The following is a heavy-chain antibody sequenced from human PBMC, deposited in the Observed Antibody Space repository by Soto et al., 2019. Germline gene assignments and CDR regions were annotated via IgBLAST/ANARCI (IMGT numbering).Heavy chain of an antibody. Sequence: GESLKISCKGSGYSFTSYWISWVRQMPGKGLEWMGRIDPSDSYTNYSPSFQGHVTISADKSISTAYLQWSSLKASDTAMYYCARHYYYYYCMDVWGQGTTVTVSS. CDR2: IDPSDSYT. CDR3: ARHYYYYYCMDV. J-gene: IGHJ6*02. V-gene: IGHV5-10-1*01. CDR1: GYSFTSYW.